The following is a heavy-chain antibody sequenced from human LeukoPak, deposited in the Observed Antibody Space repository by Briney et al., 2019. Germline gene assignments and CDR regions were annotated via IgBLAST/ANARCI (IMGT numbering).Heavy chain of an antibody. D-gene: IGHD2-21*01. Sequence: GGSLRLSCAASGFTLSSYAMSWVRQGPGKGLEWVSAISVSGNTYHADSVKGRFTISRDSSKNTLYLQMNSLRAEDTAVYYCAKLVVAEDWFDPWGQGTLVTVSS. J-gene: IGHJ5*02. CDR3: AKLVVAEDWFDP. CDR2: ISVSGNT. V-gene: IGHV3-23*01. CDR1: GFTLSSYA.